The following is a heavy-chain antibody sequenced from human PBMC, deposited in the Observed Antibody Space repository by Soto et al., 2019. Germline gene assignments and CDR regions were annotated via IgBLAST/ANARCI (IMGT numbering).Heavy chain of an antibody. D-gene: IGHD3-22*01. Sequence: QVQLQESGPGLVKPSETLSLTCTVSGGSISSYYWSWIRQPAGKGLEWIGYIYYSGSTNYNPSLKSRVTISVDTAKNQFSLKLSSVTAADTAVYYCAREGYSSGYYYYYGMDVWGQGTTATVSS. CDR1: GGSISSYY. V-gene: IGHV4-59*01. CDR2: IYYSGST. CDR3: AREGYSSGYYYYYGMDV. J-gene: IGHJ6*02.